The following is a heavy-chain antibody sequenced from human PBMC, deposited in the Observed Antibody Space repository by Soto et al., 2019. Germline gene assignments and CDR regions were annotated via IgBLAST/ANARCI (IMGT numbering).Heavy chain of an antibody. CDR1: GGSISSYY. CDR3: ASTVVTAIDYFDY. V-gene: IGHV4-59*08. D-gene: IGHD2-21*02. Sequence: SETRSLTCTVSGGSISSYYWSWIRQPPGKGLEWIGYIYYSGSTNYNPSLKSRVTISVDTSKNQFSLKLSSVTAADTAVYYCASTVVTAIDYFDYWGQGTLVTVSS. J-gene: IGHJ4*02. CDR2: IYYSGST.